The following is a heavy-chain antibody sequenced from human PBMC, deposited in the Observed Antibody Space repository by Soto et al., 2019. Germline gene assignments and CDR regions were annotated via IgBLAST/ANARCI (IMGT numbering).Heavy chain of an antibody. D-gene: IGHD4-4*01. CDR1: GGSISSGGYS. CDR2: IYHSGSS. CDR3: ARAKVFNYAGYFDY. Sequence: TLSLTCAVSGGSISSGGYSWSWIRQPPGKGLEWIGYIYHSGSSYYNPSLKSRVTISVDRSKNQFSLKLSSVTAADTAVYYCARAKVFNYAGYFDYWGQGTLVTVSS. J-gene: IGHJ4*02. V-gene: IGHV4-30-2*01.